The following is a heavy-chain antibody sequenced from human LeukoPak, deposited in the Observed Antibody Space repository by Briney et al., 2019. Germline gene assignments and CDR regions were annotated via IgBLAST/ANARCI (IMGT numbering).Heavy chain of an antibody. D-gene: IGHD3-10*01. Sequence: SETLSLTCTVSGGSISSYYWSWIRQPPGKGLEWIGYIYYSGSTNYNPSLKSRVTISVDTSKNQFSLKLSSVTAADTAVYYCASHVLLWFGELPRYFDLWGRGTLVTVPS. CDR1: GGSISSYY. V-gene: IGHV4-59*08. J-gene: IGHJ2*01. CDR3: ASHVLLWFGELPRYFDL. CDR2: IYYSGST.